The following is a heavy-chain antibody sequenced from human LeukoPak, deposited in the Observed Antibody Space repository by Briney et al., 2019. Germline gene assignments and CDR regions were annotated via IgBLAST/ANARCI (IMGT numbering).Heavy chain of an antibody. D-gene: IGHD3-10*01. CDR2: IIPIFGTA. CDR1: GGTFITYA. Sequence: ASVKVSCKASGGTFITYAISWVPQAPGQGLEWMGGIIPIFGTANYAQKFQGRVTTTADKPTSTAYRGLSSLRSEDTAVYYCARDLVRGVKYNWFDPWGQGTLVTVSS. V-gene: IGHV1-69*06. CDR3: ARDLVRGVKYNWFDP. J-gene: IGHJ5*02.